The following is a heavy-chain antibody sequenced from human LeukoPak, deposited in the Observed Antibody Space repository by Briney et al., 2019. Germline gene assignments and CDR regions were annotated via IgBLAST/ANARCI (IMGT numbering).Heavy chain of an antibody. CDR1: GGSISGYY. CDR2: IYNSGIT. V-gene: IGHV4-59*08. Sequence: PSETLSLTCTVSGGSISGYYWTWIRQLPGKGLEWIGYIYNSGITNYNPSLKSRVTVSVDTSKNQFSLRLTSVTAADTAVYYCARSVPSLDYLFDSWGHGTLVTVFS. CDR3: ARSVPSLDYLFDS. J-gene: IGHJ5*01. D-gene: IGHD4-11*01.